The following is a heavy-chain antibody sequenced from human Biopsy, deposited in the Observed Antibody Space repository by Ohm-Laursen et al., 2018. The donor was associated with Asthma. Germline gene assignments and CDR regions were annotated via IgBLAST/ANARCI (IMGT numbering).Heavy chain of an antibody. D-gene: IGHD3-9*01. CDR2: VNTGTGDT. CDR1: GYSFATNA. CDR3: ARTYYDFLTGQVKDVFGV. V-gene: IGHV1-3*04. J-gene: IGHJ3*01. Sequence: ASVKVSCKASGYSFATNAMHWVRQAPGQRLEWMGWVNTGTGDTKYSQKFQGRVTITRDTSASTAYMELRSLRSEDTATYYCARTYYDFLTGQVKDVFGVWGQGTMVTVSS.